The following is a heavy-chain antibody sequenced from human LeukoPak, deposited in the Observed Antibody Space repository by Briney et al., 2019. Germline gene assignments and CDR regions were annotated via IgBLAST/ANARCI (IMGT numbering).Heavy chain of an antibody. CDR3: ARRVGMATPFDY. CDR1: GGSISSNY. CDR2: IYDSGST. J-gene: IGHJ4*02. V-gene: IGHV4-59*08. D-gene: IGHD5-24*01. Sequence: SETLSLTCTVSGGSISSNYWSWIRQPPGKGLEWIGYIYDSGSTNYNPSLNSRATISEDMSKKQLSLKLSSVTAADTAVYYCARRVGMATPFDYWGQGTLVTVSS.